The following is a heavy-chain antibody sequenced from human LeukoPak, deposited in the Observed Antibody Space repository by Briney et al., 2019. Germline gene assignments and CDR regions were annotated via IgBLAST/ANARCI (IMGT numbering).Heavy chain of an antibody. J-gene: IGHJ3*02. CDR2: IYYSGST. Sequence: SETLSLTCTVSGGSISSGGYYWSWIRQHPGKGLEWIGYIYYSGSTYYNPSLKSRVTISVDTSKNQFSLKLSSVTAADTAVYYCARGDCYSAGCAFDIWGQGTMVTVSS. V-gene: IGHV4-31*03. D-gene: IGHD2-21*02. CDR3: ARGDCYSAGCAFDI. CDR1: GGSISSGGYY.